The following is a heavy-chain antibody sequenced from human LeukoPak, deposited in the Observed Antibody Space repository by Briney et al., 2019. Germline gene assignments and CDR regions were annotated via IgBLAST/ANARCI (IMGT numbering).Heavy chain of an antibody. Sequence: GGSLRLSCAASGFTFNTYSLIWVRQAPGKGLEWVSSIIGSSTYIFYAESVKGRFTISRDNAKNSLYLQMDGLSVEDTAIYYCAREGTGGFDMWGQGTMVSVSP. V-gene: IGHV3-21*01. CDR2: IIGSSTYI. CDR1: GFTFNTYS. CDR3: AREGTGGFDM. J-gene: IGHJ3*02. D-gene: IGHD3-10*01.